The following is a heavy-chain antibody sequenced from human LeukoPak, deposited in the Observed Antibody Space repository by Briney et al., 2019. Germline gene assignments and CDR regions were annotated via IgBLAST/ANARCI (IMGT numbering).Heavy chain of an antibody. D-gene: IGHD1-26*01. J-gene: IGHJ4*02. CDR3: ARLQRLLYSGSSYSDY. V-gene: IGHV1-8*01. CDR2: INPSSGST. Sequence: ASVKVSCKTSGYTFTTHEINWVRQAPGQGLEWMGWINPSSGSTVYSQKFQDRISMTMNTATSTAYLELSSLTSEDTAVYYCARLQRLLYSGSSYSDYWGQGTLVSVSS. CDR1: GYTFTTHE.